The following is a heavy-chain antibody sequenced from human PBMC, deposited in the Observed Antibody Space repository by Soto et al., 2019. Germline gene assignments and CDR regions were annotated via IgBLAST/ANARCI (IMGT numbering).Heavy chain of an antibody. CDR3: ARDRYYGSGTYYNFYYGMDV. CDR2: IYYSGTT. CDR1: GGSISSGDYY. Sequence: SETLSLTCTVSGGSISSGDYYWSWIRQPPGKGLEWIGNIYYSGTTYYNPSLQSGATISLDTAKNQVSLRLSSVTAADTAVYYCARDRYYGSGTYYNFYYGMDVWGQGTTVTVSS. J-gene: IGHJ6*02. D-gene: IGHD3-10*01. V-gene: IGHV4-30-4*01.